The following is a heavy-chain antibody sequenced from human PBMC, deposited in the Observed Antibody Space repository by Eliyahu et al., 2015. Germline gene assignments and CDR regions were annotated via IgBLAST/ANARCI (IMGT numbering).Heavy chain of an antibody. V-gene: IGHV1-3*01. CDR1: GYTFTSYT. CDR3: ARSFDWLYPFDY. Sequence: QLVQSGAEVKKPGASVRVSCKASGYTFTSYTMHWVRQAPGQRLEWMGWINAGNGNTKYSQNFQGRVTITRDTSASTAYMELSSLRSEDTAMYYCARSFDWLYPFDYWGQGSLVAVSS. D-gene: IGHD3-9*01. CDR2: INAGNGNT. J-gene: IGHJ4*02.